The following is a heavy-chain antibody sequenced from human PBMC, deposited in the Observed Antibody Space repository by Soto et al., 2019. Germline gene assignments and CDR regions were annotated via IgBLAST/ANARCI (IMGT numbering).Heavy chain of an antibody. CDR3: AKDRNYPRDQFHY. Sequence: ASVKVSCKASGFSFTGYYIHWLRQAPGQGLEWMGWINAHSGGTEYAQKFQGRVTLTRDTSIATAYLTLTSLTSDDTAVYYCAKDRNYPRDQFHYWGQGTLVTVSS. J-gene: IGHJ4*02. V-gene: IGHV1-2*02. D-gene: IGHD1-7*01. CDR1: GFSFTGYY. CDR2: INAHSGGT.